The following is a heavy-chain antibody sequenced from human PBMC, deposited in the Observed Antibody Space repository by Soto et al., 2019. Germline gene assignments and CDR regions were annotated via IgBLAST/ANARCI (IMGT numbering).Heavy chain of an antibody. CDR1: GGSISSYY. J-gene: IGHJ6*03. Sequence: SETLSLTCTVSGGSISSYYWSWIRQPPGKGLEWIGYIYYSGSTNYNPSLKSRVTISVDTSKNQFSLKLSSVTAADTAVYYCARLRRSWEPAANYYYYMDVWGKGTTVTVSS. D-gene: IGHD2-2*01. CDR3: ARLRRSWEPAANYYYYMDV. V-gene: IGHV4-59*08. CDR2: IYYSGST.